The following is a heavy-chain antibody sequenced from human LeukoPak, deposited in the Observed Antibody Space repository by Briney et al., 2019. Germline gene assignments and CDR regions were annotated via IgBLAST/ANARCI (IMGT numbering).Heavy chain of an antibody. V-gene: IGHV3-21*04. D-gene: IGHD2-2*01. J-gene: IGHJ4*02. CDR2: ISGSSYYI. CDR3: AKDLDGVPAAISDY. Sequence: GGSLRLSCVASGFTFSSYTINWVRQTPGKGLEWVSSISGSSYYIYYADSVRGRFTISRDNSKNTLYLQMNSLRAEDTAVYYCAKDLDGVPAAISDYWGQGTLVTVSS. CDR1: GFTFSSYT.